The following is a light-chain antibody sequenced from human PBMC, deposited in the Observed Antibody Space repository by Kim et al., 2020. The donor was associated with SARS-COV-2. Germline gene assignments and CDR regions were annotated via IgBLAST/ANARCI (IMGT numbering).Light chain of an antibody. V-gene: IGKV3-11*01. CDR1: QSVSSY. CDR3: QQRSNWPPFT. J-gene: IGKJ3*01. Sequence: SPRERATLACRASQSVSSYLAWYQQKPGQAPRLLIYDASNRATGIPARFSGSGSGTDFTLTISSLEPEDFAVYYCQQRSNWPPFTFGPGTKVEIK. CDR2: DAS.